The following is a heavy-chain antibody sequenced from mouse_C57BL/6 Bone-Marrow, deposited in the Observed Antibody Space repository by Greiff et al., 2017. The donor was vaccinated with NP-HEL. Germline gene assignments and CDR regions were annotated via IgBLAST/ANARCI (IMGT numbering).Heavy chain of an antibody. CDR2: IYPRDGST. CDR3: ARRKTSYYYGSSWGNFDY. J-gene: IGHJ2*01. CDR1: GYTFTDHT. Sequence: VKLMESDAELVKPGASVKISCKVSGYTFTDHTIHWMKQRPEQGLEWIGYIYPRDGSTKYNEKFKGKATLTADKSSSTAYMQLNSLTSEDSAVYFCARRKTSYYYGSSWGNFDYWGQGTTLTVSS. D-gene: IGHD1-1*01. V-gene: IGHV1-78*01.